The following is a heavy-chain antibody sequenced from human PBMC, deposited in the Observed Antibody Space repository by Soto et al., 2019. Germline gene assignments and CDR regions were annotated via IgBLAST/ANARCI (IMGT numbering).Heavy chain of an antibody. Sequence: SETLSLTCAVYGGSFSGYYWSWIRQPPGKGLEWIGEINHSGSTNYNPSLKSRVTISVDTSKNQFFLKLSSVTAADTAVYYCASSYGSGSYYHDAFDIWGQGTMVTVSS. CDR3: ASSYGSGSYYHDAFDI. J-gene: IGHJ3*02. CDR2: INHSGST. D-gene: IGHD3-10*01. CDR1: GGSFSGYY. V-gene: IGHV4-34*01.